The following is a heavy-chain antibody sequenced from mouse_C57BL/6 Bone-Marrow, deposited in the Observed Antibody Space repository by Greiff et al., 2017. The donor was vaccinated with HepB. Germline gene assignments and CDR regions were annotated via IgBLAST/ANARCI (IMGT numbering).Heavy chain of an antibody. V-gene: IGHV1-55*01. CDR2: IYPGSGST. CDR1: GYTFTSYW. D-gene: IGHD3-2*02. J-gene: IGHJ3*01. Sequence: VQLQQPGAELVKPGASVKMSCKASGYTFTSYWITWVKQRPGQGLEWIGDIYPGSGSTNYNEKFKSKATLTVDTSSSTAYMQLSSLTSEDSSVYYCARLGDSSGSAWFAYWGQGTLVTVSA. CDR3: ARLGDSSGSAWFAY.